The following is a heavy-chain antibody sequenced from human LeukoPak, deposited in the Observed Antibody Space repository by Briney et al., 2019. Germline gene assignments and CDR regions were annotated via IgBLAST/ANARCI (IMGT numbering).Heavy chain of an antibody. CDR3: ARLHRFDY. Sequence: GGSLRLSCAASGFTFSSYEMNWVRRAPGKGLEWVSCISSSGSTISYADSVKGRFTISRDNAKNSLYLQMNSLRAEDTAVYYFARLHRFDYWGQGTLVTVSS. CDR2: ISSSGSTI. V-gene: IGHV3-48*03. D-gene: IGHD4-11*01. J-gene: IGHJ4*02. CDR1: GFTFSSYE.